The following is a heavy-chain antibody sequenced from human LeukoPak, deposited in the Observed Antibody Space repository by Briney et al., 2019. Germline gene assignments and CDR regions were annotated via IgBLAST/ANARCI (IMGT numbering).Heavy chain of an antibody. J-gene: IGHJ4*02. Sequence: ASVKVSCKASGYTFTGYYMHWVRQAPGQGLEWMGWINPNSGGTKYAQKFQGRVTMTRDTSISTAYMELSSLTSDDTAVYYCARAERYVWGSYRLEHWGQGTLVTVSS. V-gene: IGHV1-2*02. CDR3: ARAERYVWGSYRLEH. CDR1: GYTFTGYY. CDR2: INPNSGGT. D-gene: IGHD3-16*02.